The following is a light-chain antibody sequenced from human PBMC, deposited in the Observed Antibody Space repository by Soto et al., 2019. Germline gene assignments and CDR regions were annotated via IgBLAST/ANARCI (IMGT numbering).Light chain of an antibody. J-gene: IGLJ1*01. CDR1: SSDVGGYNP. V-gene: IGLV2-14*01. Sequence: LTQPASGSRSRGQSITISCTSTSSDVGGYNPVSWYRQDPGKAPQLMIFDVTNRPVGVSNRCSGCKSGNTACLTLSRLQAEDEADYSYGSFTSSITYGFGTGTKVTVL. CDR3: GSFTSSITYG. CDR2: DVT.